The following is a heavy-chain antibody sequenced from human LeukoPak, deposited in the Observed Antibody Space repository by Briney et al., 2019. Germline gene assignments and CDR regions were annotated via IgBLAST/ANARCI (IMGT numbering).Heavy chain of an antibody. D-gene: IGHD6-13*01. CDR1: GGTFSSYT. J-gene: IGHJ3*02. V-gene: IGHV1-69*04. CDR2: IIPILGIA. CDR3: ARDQGIAAAGDFSDAFDI. Sequence: EASVKVSCKASGGTFSSYTISWVRQAPGQGLEWMGRIIPILGIANYAQKFQGRVTITADKSTSTAYMELSGLRSEDTAVYYCARDQGIAAAGDFSDAFDIWGQGTMVTVSS.